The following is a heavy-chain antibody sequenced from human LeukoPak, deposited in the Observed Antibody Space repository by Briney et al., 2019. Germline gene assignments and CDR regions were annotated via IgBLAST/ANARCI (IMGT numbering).Heavy chain of an antibody. Sequence: PGGSLRLSCAASGFTFSDYWMNWVRQAPGKGLEWVANIEEKGSQIYYVDSVRGRFTISRDNAKNSLYLQMNSLRAEDTAVYYCARHPSSGWDTNDAFDIWGQGTMVTVSS. CDR2: IEEKGSQI. CDR3: ARHPSSGWDTNDAFDI. CDR1: GFTFSDYW. D-gene: IGHD6-19*01. V-gene: IGHV3-7*04. J-gene: IGHJ3*02.